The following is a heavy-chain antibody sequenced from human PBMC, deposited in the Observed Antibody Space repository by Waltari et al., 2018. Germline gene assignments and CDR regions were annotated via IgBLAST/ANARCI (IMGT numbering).Heavy chain of an antibody. V-gene: IGHV1-24*01. CDR3: ATDWGYCSDDSCYVGERGDY. J-gene: IGHJ4*02. Sequence: VQLIQSGAEVKKPGASVRLSCKVSGYSLPELSIHWLRQPPGKGLEWMGGFDPERRDTTYAQRFQGRVTMTEDTSTDTAYMELRSLTSDDTAVFYCATDWGYCSDDSCYVGERGDYWGQGTLVTVSS. D-gene: IGHD2-15*01. CDR2: FDPERRDT. CDR1: GYSLPELS.